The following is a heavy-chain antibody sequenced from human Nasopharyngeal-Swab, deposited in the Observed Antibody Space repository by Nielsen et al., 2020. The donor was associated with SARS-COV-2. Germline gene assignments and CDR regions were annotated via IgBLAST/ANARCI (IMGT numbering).Heavy chain of an antibody. CDR2: ISSSGSTI. V-gene: IGHV3-48*03. J-gene: IGHJ6*02. D-gene: IGHD3-22*01. CDR1: GFTFSSYE. CDR3: AKDLGGYYYGGGNYYGMDV. Sequence: GESLKISCAASGFTFSSYEMNWVRQAPEKGLEWVSYISSSGSTIYYADSVKGRFTISRDNAKNSLYLQMNSLRAEDTAVYYCAKDLGGYYYGGGNYYGMDVWGQGTTVTVSS.